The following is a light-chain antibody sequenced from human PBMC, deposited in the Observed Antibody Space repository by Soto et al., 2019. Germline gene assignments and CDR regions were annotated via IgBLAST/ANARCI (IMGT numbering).Light chain of an antibody. V-gene: IGKV3-11*01. Sequence: EIVLTQSPATLSLSPGDRATLSCRASQSVSTYLAWYQQRPGQAPRLLIFDASTRATGIPARFSGSGSGTDFTLTISSLEPEDFAVYYCQQRSNWPRGTXGQGTKVDIK. J-gene: IGKJ1*01. CDR1: QSVSTY. CDR2: DAS. CDR3: QQRSNWPRGT.